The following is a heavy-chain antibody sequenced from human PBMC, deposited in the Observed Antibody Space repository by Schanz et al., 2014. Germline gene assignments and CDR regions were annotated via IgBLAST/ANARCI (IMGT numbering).Heavy chain of an antibody. Sequence: EVQLVESGGDFVQPGGSLRLSCEVSGFTFSDYSMTWVRQPPGKGLEWVSYISGNSIFTYNAKSVRGRFTISRDNAKNSLYMQMNSLRDDDSAIKYCARGQSTGFSYAEMGFDLWGRGTRVSVSS. D-gene: IGHD3-3*01. V-gene: IGHV3-48*02. J-gene: IGHJ2*01. CDR3: ARGQSTGFSYAEMGFDL. CDR2: ISGNSIFT. CDR1: GFTFSDYS.